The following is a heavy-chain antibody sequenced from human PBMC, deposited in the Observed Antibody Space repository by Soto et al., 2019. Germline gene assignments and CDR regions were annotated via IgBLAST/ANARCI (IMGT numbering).Heavy chain of an antibody. CDR1: GGTFSSYS. Sequence: QVQLVQSGAEVKKPGSSVKVSCKASGGTFSSYSINWVRQAPGQGLEWMGEIIPIFGTANYAQKFQGRVTFTADESTSTAYMELRSLRSEDTAGYYCARDGGRHSGGIDYGAREPWSPSP. CDR2: IIPIFGTA. V-gene: IGHV1-69*01. CDR3: ARDGGRHSGGIDY. D-gene: IGHD1-26*01. J-gene: IGHJ4*02.